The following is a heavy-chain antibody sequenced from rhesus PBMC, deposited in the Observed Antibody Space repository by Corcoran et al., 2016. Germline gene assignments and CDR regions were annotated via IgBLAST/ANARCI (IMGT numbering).Heavy chain of an antibody. Sequence: QVQLQESGPGLVKPSETLSLTCAVSGDSISSYYWSWIRQSPGKGLEWIGHISGDDKSTDYTTSLKSRANVSRDPSKNHVCLTLTSMTAANTAVYYCVTSPHSGGNYVGRFDVWGPGVLVTVSP. CDR2: ISGDDKST. J-gene: IGHJ5-1*01. CDR1: GDSISSYY. D-gene: IGHD1-44*01. CDR3: VTSPHSGGNYVGRFDV. V-gene: IGHV4-173*01.